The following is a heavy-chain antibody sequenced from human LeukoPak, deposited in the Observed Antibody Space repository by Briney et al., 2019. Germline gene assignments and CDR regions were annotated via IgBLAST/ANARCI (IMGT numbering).Heavy chain of an antibody. J-gene: IGHJ4*02. CDR3: ASFWVGYCSSTSCFRPDY. CDR1: GGSISSGDYY. D-gene: IGHD2-2*01. Sequence: SQTLSLTCTVSGGSISSGDYYWSWIRQPPGKGLEWFGYIYYSGSTYYNPSLKSRVTISVDTSKNQFSLKLSSVTAADTAVYYCASFWVGYCSSTSCFRPDYWGQGTLVTVSS. V-gene: IGHV4-30-4*01. CDR2: IYYSGST.